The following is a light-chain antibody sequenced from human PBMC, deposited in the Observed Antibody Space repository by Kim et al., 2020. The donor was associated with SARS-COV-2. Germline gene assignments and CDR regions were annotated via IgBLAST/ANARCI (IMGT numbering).Light chain of an antibody. CDR2: VAS. CDR3: QQYGSSPPLT. V-gene: IGKV3-20*01. J-gene: IGKJ3*01. CDR1: QTINNNY. Sequence: EIVLTQSPGTLSLSPGERATLSCRASQTINNNYLAWYQHKPGQAPRLLIFVASRRATDIPDRFSGSGSGTDFTLTITRLEPEDFAVYFCQQYGSSPPLTFGPGTKVDIK.